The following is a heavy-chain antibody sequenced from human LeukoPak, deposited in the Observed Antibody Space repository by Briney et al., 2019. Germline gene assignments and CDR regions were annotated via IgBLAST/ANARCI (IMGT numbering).Heavy chain of an antibody. V-gene: IGHV4-59*12. Sequence: SETLSLTCTVSGGSISSYYWSWIRQPPGKGLEWIGYIYYSGSTNYNPSLKSRVTISVDTSKNQFSLKLSSVTAADTAVYYCARETISGRAFDIWGQGTMVTVSS. D-gene: IGHD1-26*01. CDR2: IYYSGST. CDR1: GGSISSYY. J-gene: IGHJ3*02. CDR3: ARETISGRAFDI.